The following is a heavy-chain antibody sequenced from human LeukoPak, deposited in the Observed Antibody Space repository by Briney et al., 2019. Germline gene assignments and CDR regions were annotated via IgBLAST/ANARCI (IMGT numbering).Heavy chain of an antibody. V-gene: IGHV3-23*01. CDR1: GFTFSSYA. CDR3: AKDLGSSTTQGQKFDY. Sequence: GGSLRLSCAASGFTFSSYAMSWVRQAPGKGLEWVSAISGSGGSTYYADSVKGRFTISRDNSKNTLYLQMNSLRAEDTAVYYCAKDLGSSTTQGQKFDYWGQGTLVTVSS. D-gene: IGHD1-1*01. CDR2: ISGSGGST. J-gene: IGHJ4*02.